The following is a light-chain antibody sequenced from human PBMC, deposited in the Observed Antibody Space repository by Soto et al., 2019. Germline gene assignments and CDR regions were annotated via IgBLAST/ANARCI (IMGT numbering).Light chain of an antibody. Sequence: EIVMTQSPATLSVSPGDRVTLSCRASQSVATNLAWYQQKPGQAPRLLIYGASTRAPRIPARFSGGGSETEFTLTISSLQSEDFAVYYCQQYNNWLPITFGQGTRLEIK. CDR3: QQYNNWLPIT. CDR1: QSVATN. J-gene: IGKJ5*01. CDR2: GAS. V-gene: IGKV3-15*01.